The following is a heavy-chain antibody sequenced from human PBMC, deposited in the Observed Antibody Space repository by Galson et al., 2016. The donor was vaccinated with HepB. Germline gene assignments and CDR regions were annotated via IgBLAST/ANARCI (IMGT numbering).Heavy chain of an antibody. D-gene: IGHD3-10*01. CDR1: GFDFRSYW. J-gene: IGHJ3*01. CDR3: TRDFPGSHDASDF. V-gene: IGHV3-74*01. Sequence: SLRLSCAASGFDFRSYWMHWVRQGPGKGLVWVSRISYDGTRTNYADSVQGRFTISRDNAKNTLYLQMNSLRPEDTDVYYCTRDFPGSHDASDFWGQGTMVTVSS. CDR2: ISYDGTRT.